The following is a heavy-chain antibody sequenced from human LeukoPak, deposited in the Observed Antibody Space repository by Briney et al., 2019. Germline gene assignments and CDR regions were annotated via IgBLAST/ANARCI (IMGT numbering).Heavy chain of an antibody. CDR1: GFTFSNYA. D-gene: IGHD2-21*01. Sequence: GGSLRLSCAASGFTFSNYAMSWVRQAPGKGLEWVSSLSDNGGSPYYADSVKGRFTISRDNSKNTLYLHMNSLRVEDTAVYYCAKDPETYSSRWFDSWGQGTLSPSPQ. CDR3: AKDPETYSSRWFDS. V-gene: IGHV3-23*01. CDR2: LSDNGGSP. J-gene: IGHJ5*01.